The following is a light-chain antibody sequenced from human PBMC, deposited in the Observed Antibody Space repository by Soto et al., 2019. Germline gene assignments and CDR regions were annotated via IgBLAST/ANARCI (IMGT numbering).Light chain of an antibody. Sequence: EAVMTQSPATLSVSPGERATLSCRASQSVSSKLAWYQHKPGQAPRLLIYGASTRATGIPARFSGSGSGTEFTLSISGLQSEDSAVYYCQQYNNGPPMTFGQGTRLDIK. CDR1: QSVSSK. CDR3: QQYNNGPPMT. V-gene: IGKV3D-15*01. J-gene: IGKJ5*01. CDR2: GAS.